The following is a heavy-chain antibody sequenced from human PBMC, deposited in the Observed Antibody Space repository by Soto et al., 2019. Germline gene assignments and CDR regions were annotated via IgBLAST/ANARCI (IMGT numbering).Heavy chain of an antibody. D-gene: IGHD6-13*01. CDR3: ARGDHTNSFLFQH. CDR1: GFTFNSYT. Sequence: GGSLRLSCAASGFTFNSYTMAWVRQAPGKGLEWVSSISGSGSTTSYADSEQGRFTISRDNSRNTVYLQMNSLRAEDTAVYFCARGDHTNSFLFQHWGQGTLVTVSS. V-gene: IGHV3-23*01. CDR2: ISGSGSTT. J-gene: IGHJ1*01.